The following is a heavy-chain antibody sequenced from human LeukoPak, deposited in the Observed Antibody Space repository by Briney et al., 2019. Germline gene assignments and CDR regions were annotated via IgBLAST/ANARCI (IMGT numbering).Heavy chain of an antibody. Sequence: PGRSLRLSCAASGFVFSDYGMHWVRQAPGKGLEWVAGTWYDDSNKYYGDSAKGRFTISRDNSKDTLYLQMNSLRAEDTAVYYCAKDAGHRDLIPSDFFDYWGQGTLVTVSS. CDR1: GFVFSDYG. D-gene: IGHD2-2*02. CDR3: AKDAGHRDLIPSDFFDY. V-gene: IGHV3-33*06. J-gene: IGHJ4*02. CDR2: TWYDDSNK.